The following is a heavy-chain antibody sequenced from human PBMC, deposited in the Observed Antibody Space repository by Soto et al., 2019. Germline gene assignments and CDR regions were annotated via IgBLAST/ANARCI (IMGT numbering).Heavy chain of an antibody. Sequence: EVPLVESGGELVQPGGSLRLSCAASGFNFPTYAMNWVRQAPGKGLEWLSLIHMTHNVIFYADSVRGRFTISRDNAKDSLYLQMNSLRVEDTAVYYCVSDPDGDLDFDYWGQGTLVTVSS. J-gene: IGHJ4*02. D-gene: IGHD4-17*01. V-gene: IGHV3-48*01. CDR3: VSDPDGDLDFDY. CDR2: IHMTHNVI. CDR1: GFNFPTYA.